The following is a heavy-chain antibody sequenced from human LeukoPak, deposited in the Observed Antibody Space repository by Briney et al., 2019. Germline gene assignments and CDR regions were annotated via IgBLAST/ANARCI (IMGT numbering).Heavy chain of an antibody. D-gene: IGHD6-19*01. J-gene: IGHJ4*02. CDR1: GYTFTSYD. V-gene: IGHV1-8*01. CDR3: AGGYSSAWTPPGY. CDR2: MNPNSGNT. Sequence: GASVKVSCKASGYTFTSYDINWVRQATGQGLEWMGWMNPNSGNTGYARKFQGRVTMTRNTSISTAYMELSSLRSEDTAVYYCAGGYSSAWTPPGYWGQGTLVTVSS.